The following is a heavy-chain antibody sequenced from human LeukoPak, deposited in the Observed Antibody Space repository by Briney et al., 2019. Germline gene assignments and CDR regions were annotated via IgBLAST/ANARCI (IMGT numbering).Heavy chain of an antibody. D-gene: IGHD2-2*01. Sequence: SETLSLTCTVSGGSISSSSYYWGWIRQPPGKGLEWIGSIYYSGSTYYNPSLKSRVTISVDTSKNQFSLKLSSVTAADTAVYYCARRICSSTSCYDGAFDYWGQGTLVTVSS. J-gene: IGHJ4*02. CDR1: GGSISSSSYY. V-gene: IGHV4-39*01. CDR3: ARRICSSTSCYDGAFDY. CDR2: IYYSGST.